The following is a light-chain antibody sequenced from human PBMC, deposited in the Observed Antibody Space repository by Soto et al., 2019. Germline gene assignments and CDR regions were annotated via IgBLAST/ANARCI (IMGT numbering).Light chain of an antibody. J-gene: IGLJ2*01. CDR2: DVN. CDR1: SSDVGGYNY. V-gene: IGLV2-14*03. CDR3: SSYSSSSTRLV. Sequence: QAALTQPASVCGSPGQSITISCTGTSSDVGGYNYVSWYQHHPDKAPKLMIYDVNNRPSGVSNRFSGSKSGNTASLTISGLQAEDEAAYYCSSYSSSSTRLVFGGGTKLTVL.